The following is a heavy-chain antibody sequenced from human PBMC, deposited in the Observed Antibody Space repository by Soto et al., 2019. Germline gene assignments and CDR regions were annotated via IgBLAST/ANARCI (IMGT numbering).Heavy chain of an antibody. CDR1: GKTLPSNS. V-gene: IGHV1-3*01. J-gene: IGHJ4*02. Sequence: APVKVSCKAFGKTLPSNSMHLGRQAPGQRLEWMGWINAGNGNTKYSQKFQGRVTITRDTSASTAYMELSSLRSEDTAVYYCARVSGYNVIDYWGQGTLVTVSS. CDR3: ARVSGYNVIDY. CDR2: INAGNGNT. D-gene: IGHD5-12*01.